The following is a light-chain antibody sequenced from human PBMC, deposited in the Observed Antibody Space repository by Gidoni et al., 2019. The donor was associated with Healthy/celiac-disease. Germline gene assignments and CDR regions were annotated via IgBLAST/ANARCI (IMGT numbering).Light chain of an antibody. CDR3: QQYGSSPWT. Sequence: EIVLTQSPGTLSLSPGERATLSCRASQSVSRSYLAWYQQKPGQAPRLLIYGASSRATVIPDRFSGSGSGTVFTLTISRLEPEDFAVYYCQQYGSSPWTFXQXTKVXIK. J-gene: IGKJ1*01. CDR1: QSVSRSY. CDR2: GAS. V-gene: IGKV3-20*01.